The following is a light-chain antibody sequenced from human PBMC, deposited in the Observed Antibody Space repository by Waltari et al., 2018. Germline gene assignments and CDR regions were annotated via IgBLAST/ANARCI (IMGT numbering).Light chain of an antibody. CDR3: QHRNTGLT. J-gene: IGKJ4*01. V-gene: IGKV3-11*01. CDR2: DAS. CDR1: QSIGSY. Sequence: EIVLTQSPVTLSLSPGDTATLSCRASQSIGSYLAWYQRKPGQAPRLLIYDASNRAAIPPRFSGGGSGTDFTLTISGLEPEDFAVYYCQHRNTGLTFGGGTKVEIE.